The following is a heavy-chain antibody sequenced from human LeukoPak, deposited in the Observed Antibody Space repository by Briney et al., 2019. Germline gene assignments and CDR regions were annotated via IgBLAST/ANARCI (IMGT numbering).Heavy chain of an antibody. CDR1: GYTFTGYY. J-gene: IGHJ4*02. CDR2: INPNSGGT. V-gene: IGHV1-2*02. D-gene: IGHD2-15*01. Sequence: ASVKVSCKASGYTFTGYYMHWVRQAPGQGLEWMGWINPNSGGTNYAQKFQGRVTMTRDTSISTAHMELSRLRSDDTAVYYCARERTLTSCYDYWGQGTLVTVSS. CDR3: ARERTLTSCYDY.